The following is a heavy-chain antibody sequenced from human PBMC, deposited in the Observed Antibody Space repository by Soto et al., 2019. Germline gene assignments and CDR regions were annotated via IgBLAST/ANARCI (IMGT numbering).Heavy chain of an antibody. CDR2: ISSSSSYI. Sequence: GSLRLSCAASGFTFSSYSMNWVRQAPGKGLEWVSSISSSSSYIYYADSVKGRFTICRDNAKNSLYLQMNSLRAEDTAVYYCARDGPFSGYTSWGQGTLVTVSS. D-gene: IGHD5-12*01. CDR3: ARDGPFSGYTS. V-gene: IGHV3-21*01. J-gene: IGHJ5*02. CDR1: GFTFSSYS.